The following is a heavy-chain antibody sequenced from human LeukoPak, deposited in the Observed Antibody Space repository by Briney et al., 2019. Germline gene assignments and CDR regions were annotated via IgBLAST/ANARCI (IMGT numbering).Heavy chain of an antibody. J-gene: IGHJ4*02. CDR3: ARGAYIANHYADYFDY. CDR2: ISSSGSTI. D-gene: IGHD3-16*01. CDR1: GFTFSDYY. Sequence: GGSLRLSCAASGFTFSDYYMSWIRQPPGKGLEWVSYISSSGSTIYYADSVKGRFTISRDNAKNSLYLQMNSLRVEDTAVYYCARGAYIANHYADYFDYWGQGTLVTVSA. V-gene: IGHV3-11*04.